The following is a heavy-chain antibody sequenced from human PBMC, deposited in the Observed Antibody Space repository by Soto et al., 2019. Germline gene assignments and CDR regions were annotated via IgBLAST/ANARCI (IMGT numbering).Heavy chain of an antibody. Sequence: PGGSLRLSCAASGFTFSNAWMSWVRQAPGKGLEWVGRIKSKTDGGTTDYAAPVKGRFTISRDDSKNTLYLQMNSLKTEDTAVYYCTTDIVATIEYYFDYWGQGTLVTVSS. J-gene: IGHJ4*02. D-gene: IGHD5-12*01. V-gene: IGHV3-15*01. CDR1: GFTFSNAW. CDR3: TTDIVATIEYYFDY. CDR2: IKSKTDGGTT.